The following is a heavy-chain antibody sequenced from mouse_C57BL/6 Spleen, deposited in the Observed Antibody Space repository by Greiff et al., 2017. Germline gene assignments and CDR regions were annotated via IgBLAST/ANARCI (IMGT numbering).Heavy chain of an antibody. CDR1: GYTFTSYW. V-gene: IGHV1-55*01. CDR3: ARKKIYYVNYEDAMDY. D-gene: IGHD2-1*01. Sequence: QVQLQQPGAELVKPGASVKMSCKASGYTFTSYWITWVKQRPGQGLEWIGDIYPGSGSTNYNEKFKSKATLTVDTSSSTAYMQLSSLTSEDSAVYYCARKKIYYVNYEDAMDYWGQGTSVTVSS. J-gene: IGHJ4*01. CDR2: IYPGSGST.